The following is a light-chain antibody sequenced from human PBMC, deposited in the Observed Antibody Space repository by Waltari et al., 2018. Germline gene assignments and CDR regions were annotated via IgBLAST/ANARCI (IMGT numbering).Light chain of an antibody. CDR1: SGHSNYP. CDR2: VNSDGSH. Sequence: QLILTQSPSASASLGASVKLTCTLSSGHSNYPIEWHQQQPEKGPRYWMTVNSDGSHIKGDGIPDRFSGTSSGAERYLSSSSRQSEDETDDYCQTGGFGIWFFGGGTTLTVL. J-gene: IGLJ2*01. V-gene: IGLV4-69*01. CDR3: QTGGFGIWF.